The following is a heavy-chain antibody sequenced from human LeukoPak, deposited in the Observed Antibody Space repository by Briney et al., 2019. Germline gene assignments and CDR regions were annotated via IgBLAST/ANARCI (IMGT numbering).Heavy chain of an antibody. CDR2: IWSDGSYK. CDR3: TREASKGYHDTSGYYYDY. V-gene: IGHV3-33*01. CDR1: GFTFSKYG. Sequence: GGSLRLSCAASGFTFSKYGMHWVRQAPGKGLEWVAVIWSDGSYKNYADSVKGRFSISRDNSKNTLYLQMNSLRADDTAVYYCTREASKGYHDTSGYYYDYWGQGTLVTVSS. J-gene: IGHJ4*02. D-gene: IGHD3-22*01.